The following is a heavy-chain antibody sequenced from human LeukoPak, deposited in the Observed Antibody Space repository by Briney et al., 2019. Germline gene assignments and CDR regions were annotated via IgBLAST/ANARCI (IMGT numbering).Heavy chain of an antibody. CDR1: GYSFSNYW. D-gene: IGHD3-16*01. CDR2: IYPGDSDT. J-gene: IGHJ4*02. CDR3: ARHYYDYVWGSYGIDY. Sequence: GASLKISCKGSGYSFSNYWIGWVRQMPGEGLEWMGIIYPGDSDTRYSPSFQGQVTISADKSISTAYLQWSSLKASDTAMYYCARHYYDYVWGSYGIDYWGQGTLVTVSS. V-gene: IGHV5-51*01.